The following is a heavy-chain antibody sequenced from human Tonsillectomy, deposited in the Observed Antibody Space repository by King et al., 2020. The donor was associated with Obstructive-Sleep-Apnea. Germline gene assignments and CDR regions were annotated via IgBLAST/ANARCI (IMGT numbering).Heavy chain of an antibody. CDR2: ISRNGDST. V-gene: IGHV3-64*01. CDR1: GFTFSAYA. Sequence: VQLVESGGGLVQAGGSLRLSCAASGFTFSAYAMDWVRQAPGKDLEYVAAISRNGDSTSYANSVKVRFTISRDNSKNTLFLQMGSLRAEDMAVYYCARRTIFGRGMDVWGQGTTVTVSS. J-gene: IGHJ6*02. D-gene: IGHD3-3*01. CDR3: ARRTIFGRGMDV.